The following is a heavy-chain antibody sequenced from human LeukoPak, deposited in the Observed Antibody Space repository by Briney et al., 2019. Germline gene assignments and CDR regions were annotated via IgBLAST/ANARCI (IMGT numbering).Heavy chain of an antibody. CDR3: ARGRRRVPAAISH. J-gene: IGHJ4*02. CDR2: MNPNSGNT. V-gene: IGHV1-8*01. Sequence: ASVKVSCKASGYTFTSYDIDWVRQATGQGLEWMGWMNPNSGNTGYAQKFQGRVTMTRNTSISTAYMELSSLRSEDTAVYYCARGRRRVPAAISHWGQGTLVTVSS. D-gene: IGHD2-2*01. CDR1: GYTFTSYD.